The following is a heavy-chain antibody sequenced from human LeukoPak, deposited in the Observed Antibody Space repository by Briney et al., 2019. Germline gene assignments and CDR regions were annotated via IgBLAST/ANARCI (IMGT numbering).Heavy chain of an antibody. Sequence: GGSLRLSCAASGFTFSSYAMHWVRQAPGKGLEWVAVISYDGSNKYYADSVKGRFTISRDNSKNTLYLQMNSLRAEDTAVYYCAKDDAWELPGYFDYWGQGTLVTVSS. V-gene: IGHV3-30-3*01. D-gene: IGHD1-26*01. J-gene: IGHJ4*02. CDR2: ISYDGSNK. CDR3: AKDDAWELPGYFDY. CDR1: GFTFSSYA.